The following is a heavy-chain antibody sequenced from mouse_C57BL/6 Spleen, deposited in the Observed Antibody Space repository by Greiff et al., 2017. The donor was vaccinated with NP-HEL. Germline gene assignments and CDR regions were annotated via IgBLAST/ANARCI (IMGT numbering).Heavy chain of an antibody. CDR1: GYSITSGYY. CDR3: ARSGLLREFAY. V-gene: IGHV3-6*01. CDR2: ISYDGSN. D-gene: IGHD2-3*01. J-gene: IGHJ3*01. Sequence: EVKLQESGPGLVKPSQSLSLTCSVTGYSITSGYYWNWIRQFPGNKLEWMGYISYDGSNNYNPSLKNRISITRDTSKNQFFLKLNSVTTEDTATYYCARSGLLREFAYWGQGTLVTVSA.